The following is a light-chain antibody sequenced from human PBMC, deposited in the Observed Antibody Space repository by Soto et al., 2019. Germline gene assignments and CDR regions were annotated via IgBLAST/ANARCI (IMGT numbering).Light chain of an antibody. J-gene: IGKJ5*01. CDR1: QTVSSNY. CDR2: GAS. Sequence: EIVLTQSPGTLSLSPGERATLSCRAGQTVSSNYLAWYQQKPGRAPRLLIYGASSRATGIPDRFSGSGSGTDVNITISRLEPEDFEVYYCKESGNPLSITFGQGTRLEIK. V-gene: IGKV3-20*01. CDR3: KESGNPLSIT.